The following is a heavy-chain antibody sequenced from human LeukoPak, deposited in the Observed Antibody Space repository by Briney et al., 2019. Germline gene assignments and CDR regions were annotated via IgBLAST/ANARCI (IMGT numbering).Heavy chain of an antibody. Sequence: SETLSLTCAVSGGSISSYYWSWIRQPPGKGLEWIGYIYYSGSTNYNPSLKSRVTISVDTSKNQFSLKLSSVTAADTAVYYCARADDAFDIWGQGTMVTVSS. CDR2: IYYSGST. J-gene: IGHJ3*02. CDR1: GGSISSYY. V-gene: IGHV4-59*01. CDR3: ARADDAFDI.